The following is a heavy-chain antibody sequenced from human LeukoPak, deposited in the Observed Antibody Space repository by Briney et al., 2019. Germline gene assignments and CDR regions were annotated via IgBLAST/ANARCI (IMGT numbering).Heavy chain of an antibody. CDR3: ARSNQADDY. D-gene: IGHD1-14*01. J-gene: IGHJ4*02. CDR2: INTGGSST. Sequence: GGSLRLSCAASGFTFSSYWMHWVRQVQGKGLVWVARINTGGSSTTYADSVKGRFTISRDNAKNMLYLQMDSLRDEDTGVYYCARSNQADDYWGQGTLVTVSS. CDR1: GFTFSSYW. V-gene: IGHV3-74*01.